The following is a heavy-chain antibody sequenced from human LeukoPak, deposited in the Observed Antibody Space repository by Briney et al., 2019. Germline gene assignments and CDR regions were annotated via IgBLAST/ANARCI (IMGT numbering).Heavy chain of an antibody. CDR1: GFTFSSYE. CDR3: ARDTCYDSSGYTYYYYGMDI. J-gene: IGHJ6*02. D-gene: IGHD3-22*01. V-gene: IGHV3-48*03. Sequence: GGSLRLSCAASGFTFSSYEMNWVRQAPGKGLEWVSYISGSGSTIYYADSVKGRFTISRDNAKNSLHLQMISLRAEDTAVYYCARDTCYDSSGYTYYYYGMDIWGQGTTVTVSS. CDR2: ISGSGSTI.